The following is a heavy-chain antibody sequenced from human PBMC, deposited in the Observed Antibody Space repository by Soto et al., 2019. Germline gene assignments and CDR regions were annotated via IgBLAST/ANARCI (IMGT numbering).Heavy chain of an antibody. V-gene: IGHV1-3*01. CDR3: ARDPGYSYGYN. D-gene: IGHD5-18*01. Sequence: ASVKVCCKASGDTFTSYAMHWVRQAPGQRLEWMGWINAGNGNTKYSQKFQGRVTITRDTSASTAYMELSSLRSEDTAVYYCARDPGYSYGYNWGQGTLVTVSS. CDR1: GDTFTSYA. CDR2: INAGNGNT. J-gene: IGHJ4*02.